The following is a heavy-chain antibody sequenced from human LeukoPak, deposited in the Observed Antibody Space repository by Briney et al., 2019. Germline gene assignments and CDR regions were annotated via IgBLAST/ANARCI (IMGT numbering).Heavy chain of an antibody. CDR2: IKQDGSEK. J-gene: IGHJ4*02. CDR3: AKNFREGSNWYGLQDY. D-gene: IGHD6-13*01. CDR1: GFTFSSYW. Sequence: GGSLRLSCAASGFTFSSYWMSWVRQAPGKGLEWVANIKQDGSEKYYVDSVKGRFTISRYNAKNSLYLQMNSLRAEDTAVYYCAKNFREGSNWYGLQDYWGQGTLVTVTS. V-gene: IGHV3-7*03.